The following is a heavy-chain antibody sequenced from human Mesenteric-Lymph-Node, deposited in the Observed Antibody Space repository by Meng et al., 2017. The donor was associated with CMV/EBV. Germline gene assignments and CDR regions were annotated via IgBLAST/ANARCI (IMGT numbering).Heavy chain of an antibody. D-gene: IGHD2-2*02. CDR1: GFTFSDYY. J-gene: IGHJ6*02. CDR2: ISSSGSTI. Sequence: GESLKISCAASGFTFSDYYMNWVRQAPGKGLEWVSYISSSGSTIYYADSVKGRFTISRDNAKNSLYLQMNSLRAEDTAVYYCARAVVPAAILYYYYGMDVWGQGTTVTVSS. CDR3: ARAVVPAAILYYYYGMDV. V-gene: IGHV3-11*04.